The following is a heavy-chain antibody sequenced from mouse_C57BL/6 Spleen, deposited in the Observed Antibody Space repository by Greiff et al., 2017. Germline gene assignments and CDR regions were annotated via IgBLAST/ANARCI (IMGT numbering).Heavy chain of an antibody. CDR1: GYTFTDYY. D-gene: IGHD1-1*01. CDR2: INPNNGGT. J-gene: IGHJ4*01. Sequence: VQLQQSGPELVKPGASVKISCKASGYTFTDYYMNWVKQSHGKSLEWIGDINPNNGGTSYNQKFKGKATLTVDKSSSTAYMELRSLTSEDSAVYYCARSLRRGLAMDYWGQGTSVTVSS. CDR3: ARSLRRGLAMDY. V-gene: IGHV1-26*01.